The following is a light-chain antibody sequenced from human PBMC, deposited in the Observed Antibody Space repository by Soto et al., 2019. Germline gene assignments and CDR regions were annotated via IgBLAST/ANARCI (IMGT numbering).Light chain of an antibody. V-gene: IGKV3-15*01. Sequence: EILLRQSPATLSVSPRERATLSCRASQSVISDLAWYHQKPGQAPRLLIYGASTRATGIPARFSGSGSGTEFTLTINSLQSEDFAVYYCQQYNNWPRTFGQGTKVDIK. CDR1: QSVISD. J-gene: IGKJ1*01. CDR2: GAS. CDR3: QQYNNWPRT.